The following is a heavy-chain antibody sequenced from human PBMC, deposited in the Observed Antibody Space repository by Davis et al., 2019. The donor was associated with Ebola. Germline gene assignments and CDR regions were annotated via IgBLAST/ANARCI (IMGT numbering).Heavy chain of an antibody. D-gene: IGHD3-16*01. CDR2: ISAYNGDT. CDR3: ARDALEICRLLSGVAMDV. Sequence: AASVKVSCKASGYTFTSYGISWVRQAPGQGLEWMGWISAYNGDTVYAQTLQGRVTMTTDTSTSIVYMELRSLRSDDTAVYYCARDALEICRLLSGVAMDVWGQGTTVTVPS. CDR1: GYTFTSYG. J-gene: IGHJ6*02. V-gene: IGHV1-18*01.